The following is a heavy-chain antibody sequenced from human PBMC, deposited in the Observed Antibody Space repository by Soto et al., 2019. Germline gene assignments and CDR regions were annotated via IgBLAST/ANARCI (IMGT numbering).Heavy chain of an antibody. CDR1: GGSVSSGSYY. CDR2: IYYSGST. J-gene: IGHJ4*02. V-gene: IGHV4-61*01. CDR3: ASYSSGWYDVTY. Sequence: QVLLQESGPGLVKPSETLSLTCTVSGGSVSSGSYYWSWIRQPPGKGLEWIGYIYYSGSTNYNPSLTSRVTISVDTSKNQFSLKVSSVTAADTAVYYCASYSSGWYDVTYWGQGTLVTVSS. D-gene: IGHD6-19*01.